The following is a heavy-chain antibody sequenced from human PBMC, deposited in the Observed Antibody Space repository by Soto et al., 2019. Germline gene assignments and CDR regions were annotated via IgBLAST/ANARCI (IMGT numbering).Heavy chain of an antibody. D-gene: IGHD6-19*01. Sequence: TLSLSCNMSGDSYSISAYSWSWIRQPPGKALQWIGFIYQSGVTSYNPSLASRVSISLDRSNNQCSLKLKSVTAADTAVYFCAGMPYTSGLRFDPWGPGTLVTVSS. J-gene: IGHJ5*02. CDR3: AGMPYTSGLRFDP. CDR2: IYQSGVT. CDR1: GDSYSISAYS. V-gene: IGHV4-30-2*01.